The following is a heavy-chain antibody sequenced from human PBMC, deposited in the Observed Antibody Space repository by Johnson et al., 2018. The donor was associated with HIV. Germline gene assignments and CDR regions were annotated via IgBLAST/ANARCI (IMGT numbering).Heavy chain of an antibody. V-gene: IGHV3-30*04. CDR3: ARGAWSYCGGDCYGYPPDGFDI. Sequence: QVQLVESGGGVVQPGRSLRLSCAASGFTFSSYAMHWVRQAPGKGLEWVAVISYDGSNKYYADSVKGRFTISRDNSKNTLYLQMNSLRAEDTAVYYCARGAWSYCGGDCYGYPPDGFDIWGPGTMVTVSS. CDR2: ISYDGSNK. CDR1: GFTFSSYA. J-gene: IGHJ3*02. D-gene: IGHD2-21*02.